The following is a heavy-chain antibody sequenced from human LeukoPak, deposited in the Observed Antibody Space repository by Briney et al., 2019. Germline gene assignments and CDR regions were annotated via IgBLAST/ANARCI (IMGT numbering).Heavy chain of an antibody. Sequence: GGSLRLSCAASGFTFSTYGMHWVRQAPGKGLEWVAFIRYDGRNKYYADSVKGRFTISRDNSKNTLCLQMNSLRAEDTAVYYCARADPDYYGYFVSWGQGTLVTVSS. CDR3: ARADPDYYGYFVS. CDR1: GFTFSTYG. V-gene: IGHV3-30*02. J-gene: IGHJ4*02. D-gene: IGHD3-10*01. CDR2: IRYDGRNK.